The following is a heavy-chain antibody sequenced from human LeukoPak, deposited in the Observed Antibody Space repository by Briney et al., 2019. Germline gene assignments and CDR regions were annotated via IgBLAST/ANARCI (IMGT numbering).Heavy chain of an antibody. J-gene: IGHJ3*01. Sequence: GGSLRLSCAASGFTFSAYSMNWVPQAPGEGLEWVSSIGAAGSHIYYADSMKGRFTISRDNAKSSLFLQMNSLRAEDTGIYYCVRVGSGATRADTLDLWGQGTMVTVSS. CDR3: VRVGSGATRADTLDL. CDR1: GFTFSAYS. CDR2: IGAAGSHI. D-gene: IGHD6-19*01. V-gene: IGHV3-21*01.